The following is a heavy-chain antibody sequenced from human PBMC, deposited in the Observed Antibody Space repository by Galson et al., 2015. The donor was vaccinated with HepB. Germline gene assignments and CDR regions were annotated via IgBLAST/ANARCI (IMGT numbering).Heavy chain of an antibody. D-gene: IGHD3-22*01. CDR2: IYYSGST. Sequence: SSSYYWGWTRQPPGKGLEWIGSIYYSGSTYYNPSLKSRVTISVDTSKNQFSLKLSSVTAADTAVYYCARLGRDSSGYELDYWGQGTLVTVSS. CDR3: ARLGRDSSGYELDY. J-gene: IGHJ4*02. V-gene: IGHV4-39*01. CDR1: SSSYY.